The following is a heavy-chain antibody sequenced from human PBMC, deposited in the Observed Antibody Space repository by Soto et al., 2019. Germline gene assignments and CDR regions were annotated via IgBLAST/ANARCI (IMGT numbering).Heavy chain of an antibody. D-gene: IGHD1-26*01. CDR1: GGSISSSNW. J-gene: IGHJ4*02. Sequence: SETPYLTCAVSGGSISSSNWWSWVRQPPGKGLEWIGEIYHSGSTNYNPSLKSRVTISVDKSKNQFSLKLSSVTAADTALYYCARSNSGNYYEVFDYWGQGTLVTVSS. CDR2: IYHSGST. V-gene: IGHV4-4*02. CDR3: ARSNSGNYYEVFDY.